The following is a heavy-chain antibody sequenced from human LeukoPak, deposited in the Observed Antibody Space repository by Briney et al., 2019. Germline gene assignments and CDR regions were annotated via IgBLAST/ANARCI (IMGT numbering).Heavy chain of an antibody. J-gene: IGHJ4*02. CDR1: GFTFSSYS. CDR2: ISSSSSYI. V-gene: IGHV3-21*01. Sequence: GGSLILSCAASGFTFSSYSMNWVRQAPGKGLEWVSCISSSSSYIYYADSVKGRFTISRDNAKNSLYLQMNSLRVEDTAVYYCARAHNWKYGTFDYWGQGTLVTVSS. CDR3: ARAHNWKYGTFDY. D-gene: IGHD1-7*01.